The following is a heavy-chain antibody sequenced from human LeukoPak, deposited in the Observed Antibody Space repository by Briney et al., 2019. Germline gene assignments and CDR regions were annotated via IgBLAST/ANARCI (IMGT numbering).Heavy chain of an antibody. V-gene: IGHV3-30*02. CDR3: AKATDYYYDSSGYDYALHY. CDR2: IRYDGSNK. J-gene: IGHJ4*02. CDR1: GFTFSSYG. Sequence: GGSLRLSCAASGFTFSSYGMHWVRQAPGKGLEWVAFIRYDGSNKYYADSVKGRFTISRDNSKNTLYLQMNSLRAEDTDVYYCAKATDYYYDSSGYDYALHYWGQGTLVTVSS. D-gene: IGHD3-22*01.